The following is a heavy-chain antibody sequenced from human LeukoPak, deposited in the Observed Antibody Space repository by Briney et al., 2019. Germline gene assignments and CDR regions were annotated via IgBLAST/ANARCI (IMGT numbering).Heavy chain of an antibody. D-gene: IGHD3-22*01. Sequence: PSETLSLTCAVYGGSCSGYYWSWIRQPPGKGLEWSGEINHSGSTNYNPSLKSRVTISVDTSKNQSSLKLSSVTAADTAVYYCARAPYYYDSTDAFDIWGQGTMVTVSS. V-gene: IGHV4-34*01. CDR2: INHSGST. J-gene: IGHJ3*02. CDR1: GGSCSGYY. CDR3: ARAPYYYDSTDAFDI.